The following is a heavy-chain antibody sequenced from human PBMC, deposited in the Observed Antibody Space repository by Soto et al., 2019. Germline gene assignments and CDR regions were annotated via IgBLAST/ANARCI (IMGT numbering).Heavy chain of an antibody. J-gene: IGHJ4*02. CDR1: GGPISSYY. CDR2: IYYSGST. V-gene: IGHV4-59*01. Sequence: PSETLSLTCTVSGGPISSYYWSWIRQPPGKGLEWIGYIYYSGSTNYNPSLKSRVTISVDTSKNQFSLKLSSVTAADTAVYYCARGRYCSGGSCYSYWNYFDYWGQGTLVTVSS. D-gene: IGHD2-15*01. CDR3: ARGRYCSGGSCYSYWNYFDY.